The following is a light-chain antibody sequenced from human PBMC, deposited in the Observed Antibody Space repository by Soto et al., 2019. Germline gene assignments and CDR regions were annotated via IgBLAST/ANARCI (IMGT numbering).Light chain of an antibody. V-gene: IGLV1-40*01. Sequence: QSVLTQPPSVSGAPGQRVTISCSGSSSNIGASYDVYWYQQVPGTAPKVLIYDNTNRASGVPDRFSGSKSGTSASLAITGLQAEDEADYYCQSYDSSLSGYVFGTGTKVTVL. CDR3: QSYDSSLSGYV. J-gene: IGLJ1*01. CDR2: DNT. CDR1: SSNIGASYD.